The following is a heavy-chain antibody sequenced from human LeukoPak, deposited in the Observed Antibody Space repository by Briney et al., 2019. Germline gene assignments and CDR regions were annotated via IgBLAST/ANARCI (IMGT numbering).Heavy chain of an antibody. D-gene: IGHD5-18*01. CDR3: ARDRREIKLWPREYYYYYMDV. J-gene: IGHJ6*03. V-gene: IGHV3-48*03. Sequence: PGGSLRLSCAASGFTFSSYEMNWVRQAPGKGLEWVSYISSSGSTIYYADSVKGRFTISRDNAKNSLYLQMKSLRAEDTAVYYCARDRREIKLWPREYYYYYMDVWGKGTTVTISS. CDR2: ISSSGSTI. CDR1: GFTFSSYE.